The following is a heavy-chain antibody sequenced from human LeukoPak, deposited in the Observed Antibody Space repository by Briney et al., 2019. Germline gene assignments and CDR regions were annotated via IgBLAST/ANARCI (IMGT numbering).Heavy chain of an antibody. CDR3: VRRNYYYGMDV. CDR1: GYTFSKYG. Sequence: ASVKVSCKASGYTFSKYGISWVRQAPGQGLEWMGWISAYNTNYAQKMQGRVTRTTDTPTSIAYMELRSLRSDDTAVYYCVRRNYYYGMDVWGLGTTVTVSS. J-gene: IGHJ6*02. CDR2: ISAYNT. V-gene: IGHV1-18*01.